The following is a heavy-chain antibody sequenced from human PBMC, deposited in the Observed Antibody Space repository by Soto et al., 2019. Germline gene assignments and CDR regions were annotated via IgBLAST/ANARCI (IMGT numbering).Heavy chain of an antibody. J-gene: IGHJ5*02. CDR2: ISYDGSNK. Sequence: QVQLVESGGGVVQPGRSLRLSCAASGFTFSSYAMHWVRQAPGKGLEWVVVISYDGSNKYYADSVKGRFTISRDNSKNTLYLQMNSLRAEDTAVYYCAREGTITIFGVVLNWFDPWGQGTLVTVSS. V-gene: IGHV3-30-3*01. D-gene: IGHD3-3*01. CDR1: GFTFSSYA. CDR3: AREGTITIFGVVLNWFDP.